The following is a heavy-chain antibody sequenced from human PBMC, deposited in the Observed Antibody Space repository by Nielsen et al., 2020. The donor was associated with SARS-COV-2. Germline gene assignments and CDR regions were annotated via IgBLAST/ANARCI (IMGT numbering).Heavy chain of an antibody. J-gene: IGHJ6*02. CDR1: GFTFDDYG. D-gene: IGHD4-17*01. Sequence: GESLKISCAASGFTFDDYGMSWVRQAPGKGLEWVSGINWNGGSTGYADSVKGRFTISRDNAKNSLYLQMNSLRAEDTALYHCARYGDLSDYYYGMDVWAQGTTVTVSS. V-gene: IGHV3-20*01. CDR3: ARYGDLSDYYYGMDV. CDR2: INWNGGST.